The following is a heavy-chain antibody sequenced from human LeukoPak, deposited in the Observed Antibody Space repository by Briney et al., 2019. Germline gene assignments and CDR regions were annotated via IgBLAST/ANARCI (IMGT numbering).Heavy chain of an antibody. CDR2: IHYSGSS. CDR1: GGSISSYY. D-gene: IGHD6-13*01. J-gene: IGHJ4*02. V-gene: IGHV4-59*08. Sequence: SETLSLTCTVSGGSISSYYWSWIRQPPGKGLEWIGYIHYSGSSNYNPSLKSRVTISVDTSKNQFSLKLTSVTAADTAVYYCARLMNIAAADYWGQGTLVTVSS. CDR3: ARLMNIAAADY.